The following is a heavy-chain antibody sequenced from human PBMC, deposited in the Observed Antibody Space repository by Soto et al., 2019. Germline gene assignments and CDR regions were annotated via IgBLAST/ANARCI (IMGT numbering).Heavy chain of an antibody. CDR3: ARSLYCTNGVCYTGPTY. CDR1: GGSISSYY. D-gene: IGHD2-8*01. V-gene: IGHV4-59*01. J-gene: IGHJ4*02. CDR2: IYYSGST. Sequence: LSLTWTVSGGSISSYYWSWIRQPPGKGLEWIGYIYYSGSTNYNPSLKSRVTISVDTSKNQFSLKLSSVTAADTAVYYCARSLYCTNGVCYTGPTYWGQGTLVTVS.